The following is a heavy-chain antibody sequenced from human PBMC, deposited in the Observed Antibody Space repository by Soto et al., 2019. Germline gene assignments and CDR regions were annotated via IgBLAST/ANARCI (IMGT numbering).Heavy chain of an antibody. CDR2: IYYSGNT. V-gene: IGHV4-30-4*01. J-gene: IGHJ4*02. Sequence: PSETLYLTCTVSGDSISSGDYYWSWIRQPPGKGLEWIGCIYYSGNTYYNPSLKSRFSISVDTSKNQFSLKLSSVTAADTAVYYCVLDCKRYSSPPGPLKYWCLSPLVTVS. CDR1: GDSISSGDYY. D-gene: IGHD6-13*01. CDR3: VLDCKRYSSPPGPLKY.